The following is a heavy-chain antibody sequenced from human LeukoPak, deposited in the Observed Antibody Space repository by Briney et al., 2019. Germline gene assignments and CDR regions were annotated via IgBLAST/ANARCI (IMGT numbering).Heavy chain of an antibody. V-gene: IGHV3-21*01. D-gene: IGHD6-13*01. CDR2: ISSSSSYI. CDR1: GFTFSSYS. CDR3: ARGPAGIAASSDY. J-gene: IGHJ4*02. Sequence: PGGSLRLSCAASGFTFSSYSMNWVRQAPGKGLEWVSSISSSSSYIYYADSVKGRFTISRDNAKNSLYLQMNSLRAEDTAVYYCARGPAGIAASSDYWGQGTLVTVSS.